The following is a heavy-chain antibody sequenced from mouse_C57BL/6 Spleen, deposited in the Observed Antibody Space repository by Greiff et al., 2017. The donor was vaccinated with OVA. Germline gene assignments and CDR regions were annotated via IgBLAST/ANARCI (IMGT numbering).Heavy chain of an antibody. CDR1: GYSFTSYY. V-gene: IGHV1-66*01. CDR3: AEYDYDGGFDY. Sequence: VQLHQSGPELVKPGASVKISCKASGYSFTSYYIHWVKQRPGQGLEWIGWIYPGSGNTKYNEKFKGKATLTADTSSSTAYMQLSSLTSEDSAVYYCAEYDYDGGFDYWGQGTTLTVSS. J-gene: IGHJ2*01. D-gene: IGHD2-4*01. CDR2: IYPGSGNT.